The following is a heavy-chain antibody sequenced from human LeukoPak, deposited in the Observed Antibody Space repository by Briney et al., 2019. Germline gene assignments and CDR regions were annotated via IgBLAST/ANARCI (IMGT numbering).Heavy chain of an antibody. CDR1: GFTFSSYA. V-gene: IGHV3-30-3*01. Sequence: PGGSLRLSRAASGFTFSSYAMHWVRQAPGKGLEWVAVISYDGSNKYYADSVKGRFTISRDNSKNTLYLQMNSLRAEDTAVYYCATATVTTNGNFDYWGQGTLVTVSS. CDR2: ISYDGSNK. J-gene: IGHJ4*02. D-gene: IGHD4-17*01. CDR3: ATATVTTNGNFDY.